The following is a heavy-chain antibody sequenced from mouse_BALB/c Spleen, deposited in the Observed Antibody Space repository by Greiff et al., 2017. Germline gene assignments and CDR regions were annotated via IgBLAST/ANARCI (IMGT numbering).Heavy chain of an antibody. CDR1: GFSFTSYG. Sequence: VQRVESGPGLVQPSQSLSITCTVSGFSFTSYGVHWVRQSPGKGLEWLGVIWSGGSTDYNAAFISRLSISKDNSKSQVFFKMNSLQANDTAIYYCARNGGDYDYYYAMDYWGQGTSVTVSS. V-gene: IGHV2-2*02. J-gene: IGHJ4*01. D-gene: IGHD2-4*01. CDR3: ARNGGDYDYYYAMDY. CDR2: IWSGGST.